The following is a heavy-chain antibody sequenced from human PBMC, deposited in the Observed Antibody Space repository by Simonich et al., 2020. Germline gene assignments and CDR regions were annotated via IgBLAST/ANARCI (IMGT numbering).Heavy chain of an antibody. CDR2: ISSSGSTR. CDR3: ASDGAYDTVVTGAY. V-gene: IGHV3-48*03. D-gene: IGHD3-9*01. Sequence: EVQLVESGGGLVQPGGSLRLSCAASGFTFSSYEMTWVRQAAGKGMEWGSYISSSGSTRYYADSVKGRFTISRDNAKNSLYLQMNSLRAEDTAVYYCASDGAYDTVVTGAYWGQGTLVTVSS. CDR1: GFTFSSYE. J-gene: IGHJ4*02.